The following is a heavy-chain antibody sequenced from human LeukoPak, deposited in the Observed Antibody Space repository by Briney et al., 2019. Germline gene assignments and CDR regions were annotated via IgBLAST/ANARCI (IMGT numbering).Heavy chain of an antibody. CDR1: GFTFSGSA. CDR3: TSRQGNLVGATMTSVDY. J-gene: IGHJ4*02. V-gene: IGHV3-73*01. CDR2: IRSKANSYAT. Sequence: GGSLRLSCAASGFTFSGSAMHWVRQASGKGLEWVGRIRSKANSYATAYAASVKGRFTISRDDSKNTAYLQMNSLKTEDTAVYYCTSRQGNLVGATMTSVDYWGQGTLVTVSS. D-gene: IGHD1-26*01.